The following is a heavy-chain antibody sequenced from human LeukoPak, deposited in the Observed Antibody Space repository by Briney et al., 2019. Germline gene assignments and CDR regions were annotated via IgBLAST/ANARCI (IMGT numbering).Heavy chain of an antibody. Sequence: PGGSLRLSCAASGLTFSSYSMNWVRQAPGKGLEWVSSISSSSSYIYYADSVKGRFTISRDNAKNSLYLQMNSLRAEDTAVYYCARDRNTDFWSGYYTNYCDYWGQGTLVTVSS. J-gene: IGHJ4*02. V-gene: IGHV3-21*01. CDR1: GLTFSSYS. CDR2: ISSSSSYI. CDR3: ARDRNTDFWSGYYTNYCDY. D-gene: IGHD3-3*01.